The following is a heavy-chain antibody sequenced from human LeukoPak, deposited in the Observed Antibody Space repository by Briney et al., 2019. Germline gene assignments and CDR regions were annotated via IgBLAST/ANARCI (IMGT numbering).Heavy chain of an antibody. CDR3: ARNPAEYFHY. J-gene: IGHJ4*02. V-gene: IGHV3-9*01. Sequence: GRSLRLSSAASGFTFDDYATHWVRQAPGKGLEWVSGISWNSGSIGYADSVKGRFTISRDNAKNTLYLQMNSLRAEDTAVYYCARNPAEYFHYWGQGTLVTVSS. D-gene: IGHD1-14*01. CDR2: ISWNSGSI. CDR1: GFTFDDYA.